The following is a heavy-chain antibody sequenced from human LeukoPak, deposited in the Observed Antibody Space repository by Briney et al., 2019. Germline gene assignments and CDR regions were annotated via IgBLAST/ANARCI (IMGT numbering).Heavy chain of an antibody. CDR3: ARHAPGGYYFDS. D-gene: IGHD2-15*01. V-gene: IGHV4-34*01. CDR2: VHHRGST. Sequence: SETLSLTCAVYGGSFSGNFWSWIRQPPGKGLEWIGQVHHRGSTNYNPSLRSRVIISGDTSKNQFSLNLNSVTAADTAVYYCARHAPGGYYFDSWGQGTLVTVSS. J-gene: IGHJ4*02. CDR1: GGSFSGNF.